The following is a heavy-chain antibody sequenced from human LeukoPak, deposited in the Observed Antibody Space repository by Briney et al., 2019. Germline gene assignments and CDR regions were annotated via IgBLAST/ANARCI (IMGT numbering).Heavy chain of an antibody. D-gene: IGHD5-18*01. J-gene: IGHJ4*02. V-gene: IGHV4-39*07. CDR2: TYYSGST. CDR1: GGSISSSSYY. Sequence: PSETLSLTCTVSGGSISSSSYYWGWIRQPPGKGLEWIGSTYYSGSTYYNPSLKSRVTISVDTSKNQFSLKLSSVTAADTAVYYCARMAPIDKTWIHLFDYWGQGTLVTVSS. CDR3: ARMAPIDKTWIHLFDY.